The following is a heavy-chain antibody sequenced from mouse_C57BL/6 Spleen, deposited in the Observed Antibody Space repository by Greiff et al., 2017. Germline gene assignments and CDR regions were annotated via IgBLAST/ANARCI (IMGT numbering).Heavy chain of an antibody. D-gene: IGHD1-1*01. CDR2: IHPSDSDT. Sequence: QVQLKQPGAELVKPGASVKVSCKASGYTFTSYWMHWVKQRPGQGLEWIGRIHPSDSDTNYNQKFKGKATLTVDKSSSTAYMQLSSLTSEDSAVYDCAIGGITTVVAHWYCDVWGTGTTVTVSS. J-gene: IGHJ1*03. CDR1: GYTFTSYW. CDR3: AIGGITTVVAHWYCDV. V-gene: IGHV1-74*01.